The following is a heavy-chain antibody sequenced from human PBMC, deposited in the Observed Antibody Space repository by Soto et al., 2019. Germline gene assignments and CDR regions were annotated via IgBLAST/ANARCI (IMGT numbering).Heavy chain of an antibody. D-gene: IGHD6-13*01. CDR3: ARLHSSSWPRIGDY. CDR1: GGSFSGYY. J-gene: IGHJ4*02. Sequence: PSETLSLTCAVYGGSFSGYYLSWIRQPPGKGLEWIGEINHSGSTNYNPSLKSRVTISVDTSKNQFSLKLSSVTAADTAVYYCARLHSSSWPRIGDYWGQGTLVTVS. V-gene: IGHV4-34*01. CDR2: INHSGST.